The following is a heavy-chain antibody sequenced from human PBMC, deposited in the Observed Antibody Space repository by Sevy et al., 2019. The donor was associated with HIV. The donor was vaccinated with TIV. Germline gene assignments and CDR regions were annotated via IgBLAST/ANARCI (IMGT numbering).Heavy chain of an antibody. D-gene: IGHD2-21*02. V-gene: IGHV1-69*10. J-gene: IGHJ4*02. CDR1: GGTFSTYI. CDR2: VIASVNMA. Sequence: ASVKVSCKASGGTFSTYIINWVRQAPGQGLEWMGGVIASVNMANSAQKFQGRVTITADGSTSTAYMELSSLTSEDTAILYCATAMPCGGDCYYFDSWGQGTRVTVSS. CDR3: ATAMPCGGDCYYFDS.